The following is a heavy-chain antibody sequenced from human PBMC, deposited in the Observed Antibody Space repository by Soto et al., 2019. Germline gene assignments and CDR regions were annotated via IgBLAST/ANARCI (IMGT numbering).Heavy chain of an antibody. CDR2: IYSSGNT. J-gene: IGHJ5*02. CDR3: ARVRDWFDT. V-gene: IGHV4-59*01. Sequence: PSETLSLTCNVSGGSIRSYFWNWIRQPPGKGLEWIGYIYSSGNTKYNPSLKSGVTMTVDMSQNQISLSLTSVTAADTAVYYCARVRDWFDTWGQGTLVTVSS. D-gene: IGHD3-3*01. CDR1: GGSIRSYF.